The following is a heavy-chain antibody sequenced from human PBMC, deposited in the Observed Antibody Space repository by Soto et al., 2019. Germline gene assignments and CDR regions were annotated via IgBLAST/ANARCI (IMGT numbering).Heavy chain of an antibody. CDR2: VFHIGNT. CDR3: ARHHIAVTAEFFDP. CDR1: GGSVNSDNFY. D-gene: IGHD6-19*01. J-gene: IGHJ5*02. Sequence: SETLSLTCTVSGGSVNSDNFYWSWIRQPPGKGLEWIGYVFHIGNTNYSPSLKSRVTMSIDTSRNQFSLRLSSVTAADTAVYFCARHHIAVTAEFFDPWGRGNMVTVS. V-gene: IGHV4-61*01.